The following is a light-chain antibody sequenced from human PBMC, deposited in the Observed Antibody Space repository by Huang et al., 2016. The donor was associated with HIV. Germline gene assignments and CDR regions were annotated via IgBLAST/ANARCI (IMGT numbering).Light chain of an antibody. J-gene: IGKJ2*01. CDR1: QNVNTN. Sequence: EVLMTQSPATLSVSPGEGATLSCRASQNVNTNLAWYQQNPGRAPRLLSSGASTRATGIPARFSGSGSGTDFTLTISSLQSEDFAVYYCQHYNFWPHTFGQGTKLDMK. CDR2: GAS. V-gene: IGKV3-15*01. CDR3: QHYNFWPHT.